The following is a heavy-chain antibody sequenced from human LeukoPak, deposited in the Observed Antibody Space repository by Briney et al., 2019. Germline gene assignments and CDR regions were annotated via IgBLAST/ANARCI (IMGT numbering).Heavy chain of an antibody. J-gene: IGHJ3*02. CDR2: ISAYNGNT. Sequence: ASVKVSCKASGYTFTSYAMHWVRQAPGQGLEWMGWISAYNGNTNYAQKLQGRVTMTTDTSTSTAYMELRSLRSDDTAVYYCARESAAGTCFDIWGQGTMVTVSS. CDR1: GYTFTSYA. V-gene: IGHV1-18*01. D-gene: IGHD6-13*01. CDR3: ARESAAGTCFDI.